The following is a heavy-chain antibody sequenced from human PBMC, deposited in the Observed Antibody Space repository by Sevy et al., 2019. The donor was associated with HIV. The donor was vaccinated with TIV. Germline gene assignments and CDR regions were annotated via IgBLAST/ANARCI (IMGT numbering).Heavy chain of an antibody. CDR3: TRFLGTISPYYYYGLDV. J-gene: IGHJ6*02. D-gene: IGHD3-3*01. CDR1: GFTFGDYA. CDR2: IRSQTYGGTT. V-gene: IGHV3-49*03. Sequence: GGSLRLSCTGSGFTFGDYAMSWIRQAPGKGLEWVGFIRSQTYGGTTEYAASVKGRFTISRDNSKSIAYLKMNSLKTEDTAVYYCTRFLGTISPYYYYGLDVWGQGTTVTVSS.